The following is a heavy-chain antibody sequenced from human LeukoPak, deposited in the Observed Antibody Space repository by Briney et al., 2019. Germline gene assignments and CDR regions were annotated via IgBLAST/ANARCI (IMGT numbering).Heavy chain of an antibody. CDR2: ISSSSSYT. CDR1: GFTFSDYY. V-gene: IGHV3-11*06. CDR3: AREGVGVRSQLDY. D-gene: IGHD3-22*01. Sequence: GGSLRLSCAASGFTFSDYYMSRIRQAPGKGLEWVSYISSSSSYTNYADSVKGRFTISRDNAKNSLYLQMNSLRAEDTAVYYCAREGVGVRSQLDYWGQGTLVTVSS. J-gene: IGHJ4*02.